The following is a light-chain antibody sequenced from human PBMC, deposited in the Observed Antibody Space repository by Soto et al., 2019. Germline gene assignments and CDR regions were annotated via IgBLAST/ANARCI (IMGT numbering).Light chain of an antibody. CDR2: EVN. J-gene: IGLJ2*01. Sequence: QSALTQPAAVSGSLGQSITISCTGSSGDIGLYDLVSWFQVHPNKAPKLIISEVNKRPSGLSNRFSGSKSGNTASLTISGLQAEDEAAYFCCSYAGVDTFVLFGGGTKVTVL. V-gene: IGLV2-23*02. CDR1: SGDIGLYDL. CDR3: CSYAGVDTFVL.